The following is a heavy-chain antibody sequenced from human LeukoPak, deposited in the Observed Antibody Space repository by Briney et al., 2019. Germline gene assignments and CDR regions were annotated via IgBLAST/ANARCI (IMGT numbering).Heavy chain of an antibody. V-gene: IGHV1-69*06. Sequence: SVKVSCKASGGTFSSYAISWVRQAPGQGLEWMGGIIPIFGTANYAQKFQGRVTITADKSTSTAYMELSSLRSEDTAVYYCAREVAIGRGAMEGLLHWGQGALVTVSS. CDR2: IIPIFGTA. CDR1: GGTFSSYA. CDR3: AREVAIGRGAMEGLLH. D-gene: IGHD3-3*01. J-gene: IGHJ4*02.